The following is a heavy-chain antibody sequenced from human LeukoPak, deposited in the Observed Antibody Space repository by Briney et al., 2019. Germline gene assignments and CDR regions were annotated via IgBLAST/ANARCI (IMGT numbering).Heavy chain of an antibody. Sequence: GALRLSCGASGFTFSSYSMNWVRPAPGKGLEWVSSISSSSSYIYYADSVKGRFTISRDNAKNSLYLQINSLRAEDTAVYYCARVGRAFDIWGQGTMVTVSS. CDR2: ISSSSSYI. J-gene: IGHJ3*02. CDR1: GFTFSSYS. CDR3: ARVGRAFDI. V-gene: IGHV3-21*01.